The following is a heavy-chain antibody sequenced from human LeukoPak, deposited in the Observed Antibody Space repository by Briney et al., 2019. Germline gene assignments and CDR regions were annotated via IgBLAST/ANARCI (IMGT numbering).Heavy chain of an antibody. J-gene: IGHJ4*02. CDR2: INWNGGST. CDR1: GFTFNRYG. D-gene: IGHD5-18*01. Sequence: GGSLRLSCAASGFTFNRYGMSWVRQAPGKGLEWVSGINWNGGSTGYADSVKGRFTISRDNAKNSLYLQMNSLRAEDTALYYCARASRGYSYGHWGQGTLVTVSS. V-gene: IGHV3-20*04. CDR3: ARASRGYSYGH.